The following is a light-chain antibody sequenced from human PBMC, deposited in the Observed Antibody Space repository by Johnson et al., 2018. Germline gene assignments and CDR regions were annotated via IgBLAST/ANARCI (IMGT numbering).Light chain of an antibody. Sequence: QSVLTQPPSVSAAPGQKVTISCSGSSSNIGNNYVSWYQQLPGTAPKLLIYENNKLPSGIPDRFSGSMSGTSDTLAITGPQAGDEADYYCGTWDTSLSAGNVFGTGTKVTCL. CDR3: GTWDTSLSAGNV. CDR1: SSNIGNNY. CDR2: ENN. J-gene: IGLJ1*01. V-gene: IGLV1-51*02.